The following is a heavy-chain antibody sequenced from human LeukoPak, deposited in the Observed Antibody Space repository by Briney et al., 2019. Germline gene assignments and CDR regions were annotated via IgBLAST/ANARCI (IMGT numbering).Heavy chain of an antibody. J-gene: IGHJ4*02. CDR1: GGSISSYY. Sequence: ASETLSLTCTVSGGSISSYYWSWIRQPPGKGLEWIGSIYYSGSTYYNPSLKSRVTISVDTSKNQFSLKLSSVTAADTAVYYCARGYPGFDYWGQGTLVTVSS. CDR2: IYYSGST. V-gene: IGHV4-59*12. D-gene: IGHD1-1*01. CDR3: ARGYPGFDY.